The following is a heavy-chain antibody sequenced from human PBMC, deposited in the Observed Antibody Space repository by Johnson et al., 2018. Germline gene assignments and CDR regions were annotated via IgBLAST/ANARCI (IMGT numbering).Heavy chain of an antibody. CDR2: ILYDGSNK. J-gene: IGHJ4*02. V-gene: IGHV3-30*03. D-gene: IGHD2-15*01. CDR1: GFTFSTQG. Sequence: QVQLVQSGGGVVQPGRSLRLSCAASGFTFSTQGMHWVRQTPGKGLEWVALILYDGSNKYYADSVKGRFTISRDSSENTVYRQRNSLRPDVTAMYVCARVGRDIGGVFYFDYWGQGTLVTVSS. CDR3: ARVGRDIGGVFYFDY.